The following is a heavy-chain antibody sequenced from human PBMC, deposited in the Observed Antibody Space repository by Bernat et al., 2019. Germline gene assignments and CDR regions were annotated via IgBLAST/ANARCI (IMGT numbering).Heavy chain of an antibody. V-gene: IGHV3-23*01. J-gene: IGHJ4*02. D-gene: IGHD3-3*01. Sequence: EVQLLESGGGLVQPGESLRLSCAASGFTFSSYAMTWVRQAPGKGLEWVSASGGYGGSTYYADSVKGRFTISRDNSKNTLYLQMNSLRAEDTAVYYCAKALYYDFWSGHFDYWGQGTLVTVSS. CDR1: GFTFSSYA. CDR3: AKALYYDFWSGHFDY. CDR2: SGGYGGST.